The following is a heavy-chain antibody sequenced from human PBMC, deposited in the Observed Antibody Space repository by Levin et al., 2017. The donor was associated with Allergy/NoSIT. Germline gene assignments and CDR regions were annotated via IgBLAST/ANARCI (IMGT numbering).Heavy chain of an antibody. V-gene: IGHV1-46*01. CDR3: ARGEQVFDY. J-gene: IGHJ4*02. Sequence: ASVKVSCKASGYTFTSYSIHWVRQAPGQGLEWMGISNPSGGSTRYAQKFQGRVTMTTDTSTSTVYMDLSSLRSEDTAVYYCARGEQVFDYWGQGTLVTVSS. CDR1: GYTFTSYS. D-gene: IGHD1/OR15-1a*01. CDR2: SNPSGGST.